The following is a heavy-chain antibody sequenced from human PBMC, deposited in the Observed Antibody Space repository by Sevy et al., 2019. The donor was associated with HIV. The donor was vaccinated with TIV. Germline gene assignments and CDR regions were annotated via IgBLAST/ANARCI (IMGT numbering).Heavy chain of an antibody. CDR1: GFTFSDAW. V-gene: IGHV3-15*01. D-gene: IGHD3-10*01. CDR2: IKGKGDGGTT. J-gene: IGHJ4*02. Sequence: GGSLRLSCAASGFTFSDAWMSWVRQAPGKGLEWVGLIKGKGDGGTTDFAAPVEGRINKSRDDSKDTLYLQMQSLRTEGTGVYYCTTEREAITLYRKIITTFDHWGRGSLVTVSS. CDR3: TTEREAITLYRKIITTFDH.